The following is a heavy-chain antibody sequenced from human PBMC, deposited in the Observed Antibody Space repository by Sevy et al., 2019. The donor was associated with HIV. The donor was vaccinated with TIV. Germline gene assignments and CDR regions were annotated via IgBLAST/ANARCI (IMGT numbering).Heavy chain of an antibody. CDR1: GFNFNTYG. V-gene: IGHV3-30*03. D-gene: IGHD3-16*02. J-gene: IGHJ4*02. Sequence: GGSLRLSCTASGFNFNTYGMHWVRQAPGKGLEWQAIISYDGNKYYADSVEGRFTISRDNSRNTLYLQMNSLRTEDTAVFHCARAGRLRLGELSSGPDYWGPGTLVTVSS. CDR2: ISYDGNK. CDR3: ARAGRLRLGELSSGPDY.